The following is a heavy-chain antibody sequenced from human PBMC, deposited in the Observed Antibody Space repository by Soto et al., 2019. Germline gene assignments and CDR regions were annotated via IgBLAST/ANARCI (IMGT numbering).Heavy chain of an antibody. CDR2: ISSRSSSI. V-gene: IGHV3-11*01. CDR1: GFTFSDYY. J-gene: IGHJ4*02. CDR3: AREFRNGFDY. D-gene: IGHD1-1*01. Sequence: GGSLRLSCAASGFTFSDYYMTWIRQAPGKGLEWISYISSRSSSIYYADSVKGRFTISRDNAKNSLYLQMNSLRAEDTAVYYCAREFRNGFDYWGQGTLVTVS.